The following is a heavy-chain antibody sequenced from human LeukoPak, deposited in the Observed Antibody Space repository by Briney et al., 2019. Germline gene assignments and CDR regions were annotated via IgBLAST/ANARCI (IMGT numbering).Heavy chain of an antibody. Sequence: ASVKVSCKASGFTLTYFDINWVRQATGQGLEWMGWMNSNTGNTGYAQEFQGRVTMTRDTSIGTAYMELTNLRSEDTAVYYCARGRRGSSGPWSWYLDLWGRGTLVTASS. D-gene: IGHD3-22*01. CDR3: ARGRRGSSGPWSWYLDL. CDR2: MNSNTGNT. J-gene: IGHJ2*01. CDR1: GFTLTYFD. V-gene: IGHV1-8*01.